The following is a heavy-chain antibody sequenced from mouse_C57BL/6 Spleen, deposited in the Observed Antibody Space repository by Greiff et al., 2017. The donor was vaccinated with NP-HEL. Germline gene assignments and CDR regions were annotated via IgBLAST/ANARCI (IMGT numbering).Heavy chain of an antibody. CDR3: ARGNYVPFDY. Sequence: DVKLVESGGGLVKPGGSLKLSCAASGFTFSDYGMHWVRQAPEKGLEWVAYISSGSSTIYYADTVKGRFTISRDNAKNTLFLQMTSLRSEDTAMYYCARGNYVPFDYWGQGTTLTVSS. J-gene: IGHJ2*01. CDR2: ISSGSSTI. D-gene: IGHD2-1*01. CDR1: GFTFSDYG. V-gene: IGHV5-17*01.